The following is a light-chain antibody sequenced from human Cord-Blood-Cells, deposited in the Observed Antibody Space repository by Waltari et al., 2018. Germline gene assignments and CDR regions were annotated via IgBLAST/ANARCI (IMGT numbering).Light chain of an antibody. Sequence: SYVLTQPPSVSVAPGKTARITCGGNNIGSKSGTWYQQKPGQAPVLVIYYDSDRPSGIPERFSGSNSGNTATLTISRVEAGDEADYYCQVWDSSSDHYVFGTGTKVTVL. J-gene: IGLJ1*01. V-gene: IGLV3-21*04. CDR3: QVWDSSSDHYV. CDR2: YDS. CDR1: NIGSKS.